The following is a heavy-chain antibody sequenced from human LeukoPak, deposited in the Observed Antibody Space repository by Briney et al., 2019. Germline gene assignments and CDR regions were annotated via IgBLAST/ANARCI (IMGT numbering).Heavy chain of an antibody. D-gene: IGHD4-11*01. CDR1: GGSVSSGVSW. J-gene: IGHJ4*02. CDR3: ARNTDYSWLSFDD. CDR2: IYVNERT. Sequence: SETLSLTCTVSGGSVSSGVSWWNWMRQPAGKGLEWIGRIYVNERTNYGPSLRSRVTISMDASKNQVSLQLNSVTAADTAVYYCARNTDYSWLSFDDWGQGTLVTVSS. V-gene: IGHV4-61*02.